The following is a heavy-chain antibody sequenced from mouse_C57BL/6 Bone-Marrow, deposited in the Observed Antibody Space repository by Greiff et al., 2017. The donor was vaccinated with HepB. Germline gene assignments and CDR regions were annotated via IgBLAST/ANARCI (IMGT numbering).Heavy chain of an antibody. CDR3: ARDLFITTVVVDY. CDR1: GYSITSGYY. CDR2: ISYDGSN. D-gene: IGHD1-1*01. Sequence: EVKLMESGPGLVKPSQSLSLTCSVTGYSITSGYYWNWIRQFPGNKLEWMGYISYDGSNNYNPSLKNRISITRDTSKNQFFLKLNSVTTEDTATYSCARDLFITTVVVDYWGQGTTLTVSS. V-gene: IGHV3-6*01. J-gene: IGHJ2*01.